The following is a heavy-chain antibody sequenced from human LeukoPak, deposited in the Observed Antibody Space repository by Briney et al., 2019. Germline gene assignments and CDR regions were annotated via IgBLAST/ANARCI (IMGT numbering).Heavy chain of an antibody. CDR1: GGSISSNNW. J-gene: IGHJ6*03. D-gene: IGHD6-13*01. V-gene: IGHV4-4*02. Sequence: SETLSLTCAVSGGSISSNNWWSWVRQPPGKGLEWIGEIYHSGSTNYNPSLKSRVTISVDKSKNQFSLKLSSVTAADTAVYYCARGRVSSSTWYSTYYYYFYMDVWGKGTTVTVSS. CDR2: IYHSGST. CDR3: ARGRVSSSTWYSTYYYYFYMDV.